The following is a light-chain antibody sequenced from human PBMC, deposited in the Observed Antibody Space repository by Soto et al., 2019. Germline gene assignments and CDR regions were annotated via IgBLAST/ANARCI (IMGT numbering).Light chain of an antibody. CDR1: QSISSY. CDR3: QQSYNSPRT. CDR2: AAS. J-gene: IGKJ1*01. V-gene: IGKV1-39*01. Sequence: DIQMTQSPSSLSASVGDRVTITCRASQSISSYLNWYQQKPGKAPNLLIYAASSLQSGVPSRFSGSGSGTDFTLSISSLQPEDSATYYCQQSYNSPRTFGQGTKVDIK.